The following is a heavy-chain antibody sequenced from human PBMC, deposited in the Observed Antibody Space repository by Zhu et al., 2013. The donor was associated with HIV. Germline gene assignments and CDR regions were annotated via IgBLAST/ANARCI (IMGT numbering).Heavy chain of an antibody. V-gene: IGHV1-18*01. CDR1: GYTFTSYG. D-gene: IGHD1-1*01. CDR2: ISAYNGNT. J-gene: IGHJ2*01. Sequence: QVQLVQSGAEVKKPGASVKVSCKASGYTFTSYGISWVRQAPGQGLEWMGWISAYNGNTNYAQKLQGRVTMTTDTSTSTAYMELRSLRSDDTAVYYCARMATVPNWNPARGWYFDLVGPWHPWSLSPQ. CDR3: ARMATVPNWNPARGWYFDL.